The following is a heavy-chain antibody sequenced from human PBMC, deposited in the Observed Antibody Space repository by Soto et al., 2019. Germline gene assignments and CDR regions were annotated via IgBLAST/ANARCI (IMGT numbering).Heavy chain of an antibody. D-gene: IGHD2-2*01. Sequence: PSETLSLTCTVSGGSISSGGYYWSWIRQHPGKGLEWIGYIYYSGSTYYNPSLKSRVTISVDTSKNQFSLKLSSVTAADTAVYYCARAGIRTAATGGWFDPWGQGTLVTV. CDR1: GGSISSGGYY. V-gene: IGHV4-31*03. J-gene: IGHJ5*02. CDR2: IYYSGST. CDR3: ARAGIRTAATGGWFDP.